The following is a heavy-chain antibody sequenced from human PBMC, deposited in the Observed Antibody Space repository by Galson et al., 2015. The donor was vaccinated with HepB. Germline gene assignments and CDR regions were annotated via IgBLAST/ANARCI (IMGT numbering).Heavy chain of an antibody. Sequence: ALVKPTQTLTLTCTFSGFSLNTSGMCLSWIRQPPGQALEWLALIDWDGDEYYNASLKTRLTISKDTSKNQVVLIMTNMDPVDTATYFCARSRGIWSGHDYYFYGMDVWGQGATVSVSS. V-gene: IGHV2-70*01. J-gene: IGHJ6*02. D-gene: IGHD3-3*01. CDR2: IDWDGDE. CDR1: GFSLNTSGMC. CDR3: ARSRGIWSGHDYYFYGMDV.